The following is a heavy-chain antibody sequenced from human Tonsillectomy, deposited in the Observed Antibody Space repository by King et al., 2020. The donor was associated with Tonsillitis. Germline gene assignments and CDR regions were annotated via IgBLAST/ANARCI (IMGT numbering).Heavy chain of an antibody. CDR2: IIPILGMK. V-gene: IGHV1-69*04. D-gene: IGHD2-8*02. CDR3: ARALFQNVLQRSPGSDL. J-gene: IGHJ4*02. Sequence: NWVRQAPAQGLDGMGRIIPILGMKNYAQKFQGRVTITADKSTSTAYMELNTLRSEATAVYYSARALFQNVLQRSPGSDLWGQGTLVTVSS.